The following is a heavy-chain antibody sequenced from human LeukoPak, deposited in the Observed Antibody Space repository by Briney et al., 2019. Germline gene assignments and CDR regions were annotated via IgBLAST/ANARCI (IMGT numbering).Heavy chain of an antibody. D-gene: IGHD3-3*02. CDR1: GGSISSGSYY. CDR3: ARGLSHFEY. J-gene: IGHJ4*02. Sequence: PSETLSLTCTVSGGSISSGSYYWSWIRQPAGKGLEWIGRIYTSGSTNYNPSLKSRVTISVDTSKNQFSLKLNSVTAADTAVYYCARGLSHFEYWGQGTLVTVSS. CDR2: IYTSGST. V-gene: IGHV4-61*02.